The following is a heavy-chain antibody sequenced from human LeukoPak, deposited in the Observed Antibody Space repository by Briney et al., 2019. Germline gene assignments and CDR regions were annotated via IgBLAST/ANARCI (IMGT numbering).Heavy chain of an antibody. CDR2: ISSSGSTI. V-gene: IGHV3-11*01. CDR3: AREITFGGVIATPNYDC. Sequence: GGSLRLSCAASGFTFSDYYMSWIRQAPGKGLEWVSYISSSGSTIYYADSVKGRFTISRDNAKNSLYLQMNSLRAEDTAVYYCAREITFGGVIATPNYDCWGQGTLVTVSS. D-gene: IGHD3-16*02. J-gene: IGHJ4*02. CDR1: GFTFSDYY.